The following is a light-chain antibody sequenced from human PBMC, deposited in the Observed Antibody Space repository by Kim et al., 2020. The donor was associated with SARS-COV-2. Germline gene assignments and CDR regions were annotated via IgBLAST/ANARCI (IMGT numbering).Light chain of an antibody. CDR2: GAS. J-gene: IGKJ2*01. Sequence: EIVLTQSPGTLSLSPGERATLSCRASQSVRSNYLAWYQQKPGQAPRLLIYGASSRATGIPDRFSGSASGTDFALTISRLEPEDFAVYYCQQYGCSPYTFGQGTKLEI. CDR3: QQYGCSPYT. V-gene: IGKV3-20*01. CDR1: QSVRSNY.